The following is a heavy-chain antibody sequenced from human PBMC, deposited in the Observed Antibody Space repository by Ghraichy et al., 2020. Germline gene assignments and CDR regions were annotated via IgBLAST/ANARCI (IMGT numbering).Heavy chain of an antibody. D-gene: IGHD5-12*01. CDR3: ARVEKMATIYLPGY. J-gene: IGHJ4*02. CDR1: GFTFSSYG. CDR2: IWYDGSNK. V-gene: IGHV3-33*01. Sequence: GGSLRLSCAASGFTFSSYGMHWVRQAPGKGLEWVAVIWYDGSNKYYADSVKGRFTISRDNSKNTLYLQMNSLRAEDTAVYYCARVEKMATIYLPGYWGQGTLVTVSS.